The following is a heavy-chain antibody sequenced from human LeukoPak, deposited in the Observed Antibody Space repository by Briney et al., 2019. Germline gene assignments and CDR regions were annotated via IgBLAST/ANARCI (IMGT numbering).Heavy chain of an antibody. CDR3: ARVQYYYDSSGYYY. CDR2: INHSGST. J-gene: IGHJ4*02. D-gene: IGHD3-22*01. V-gene: IGHV4-34*01. CDR1: GGSFSGYY. Sequence: SETLSLTCAVYGGSFSGYYWSWIRQPPGKGLEWIGEINHSGSTNYNPSLKSRVTISVDTSKNQFSLKLSSVTAADTAVYYCARVQYYYDSSGYYYWGQGTLVTVSS.